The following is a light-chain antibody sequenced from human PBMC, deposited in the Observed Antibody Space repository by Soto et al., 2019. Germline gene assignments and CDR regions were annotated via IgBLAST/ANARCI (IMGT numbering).Light chain of an antibody. CDR2: EVS. J-gene: IGLJ1*01. Sequence: QSALTQPASVSGSPGQSITIFCTGTSSDIGTFNYVSWYLQHPGKAPQLLISEVSDRPSGVSTRFSGSKSGSTASLTISGLQAEDEADYYCSSYSSTNTFVFGTGTKLTVL. V-gene: IGLV2-14*01. CDR3: SSYSSTNTFV. CDR1: SSDIGTFNY.